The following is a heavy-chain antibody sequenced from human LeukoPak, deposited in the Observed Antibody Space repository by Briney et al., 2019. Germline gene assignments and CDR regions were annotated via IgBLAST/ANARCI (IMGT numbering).Heavy chain of an antibody. J-gene: IGHJ4*02. CDR3: ARDMTMTQMGY. V-gene: IGHV3-48*03. CDR2: ISSSGSTI. Sequence: GGSLRLSCAASGFTFSSYEMNWVRQAPGKGLEWVSYISSSGSTIYYADSVKGRFTISRDNAKNSLYLQMNSLRAEDTAVYYCARDMTMTQMGYWGQGTLVTVSS. D-gene: IGHD3-22*01. CDR1: GFTFSSYE.